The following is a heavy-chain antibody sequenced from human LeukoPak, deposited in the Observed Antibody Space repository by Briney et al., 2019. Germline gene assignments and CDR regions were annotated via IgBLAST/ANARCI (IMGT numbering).Heavy chain of an antibody. V-gene: IGHV1-2*02. J-gene: IGHJ4*02. CDR1: GYTFTSYD. CDR3: ASALRSPAIDY. D-gene: IGHD2-15*01. CDR2: INPNSGGT. Sequence: ASVKVSCKASGYTFTSYDINWVRQATGQGLEWMGWINPNSGGTNYAQKFRGRVTMTRDTSISTAYMELSRLRSDDTAVYYCASALRSPAIDYWGQGTLVTVSS.